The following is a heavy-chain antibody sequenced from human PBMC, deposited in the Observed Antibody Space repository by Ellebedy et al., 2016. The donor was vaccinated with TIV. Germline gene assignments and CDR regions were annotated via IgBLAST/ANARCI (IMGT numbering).Heavy chain of an antibody. D-gene: IGHD2-21*02. Sequence: ASVKVSCKSSGGNFRSYTISWVRQAPGQGLEWMGGITPVFGTATYAKKFHGRFTITADESTTTAYMNLSSLTSDDSAVYYCAREIRSHFEVTKWGQGTLVTVSS. J-gene: IGHJ4*02. CDR1: GGNFRSYT. CDR2: ITPVFGTA. CDR3: AREIRSHFEVTK. V-gene: IGHV1-69*13.